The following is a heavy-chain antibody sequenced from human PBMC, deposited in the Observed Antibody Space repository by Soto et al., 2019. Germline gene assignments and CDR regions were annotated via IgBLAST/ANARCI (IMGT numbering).Heavy chain of an antibody. CDR1: GGTFSSYT. D-gene: IGHD2-2*02. Sequence: QVQLVHSGAEVKKPGSSVKVSCKASGGTFSSYTISWVRQAPGQGLEWMGRIIPILGIANYAQKFQGRVTITADKSTSTAYMELSSLRSEDTDVYYCAMENCSSTSCYSDYWGQGTLVTVSS. J-gene: IGHJ4*02. CDR2: IIPILGIA. CDR3: AMENCSSTSCYSDY. V-gene: IGHV1-69*02.